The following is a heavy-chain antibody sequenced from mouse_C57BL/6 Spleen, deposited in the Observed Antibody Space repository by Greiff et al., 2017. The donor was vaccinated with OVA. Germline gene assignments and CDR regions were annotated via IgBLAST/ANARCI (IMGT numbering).Heavy chain of an antibody. CDR3: ARGDTTSYFDY. CDR1: GYTFTSYW. V-gene: IGHV1-50*01. Sequence: QVQLQQSGAELVKPGASVKLSCKASGYTFTSYWMQWVKQRPGQGLEWIGEIDPSDSYTNYNQKFKGKATLTVDTSSSTAYMQLSSLTSEDSAVYYCARGDTTSYFDYWGQGTTLTVSS. CDR2: IDPSDSYT. J-gene: IGHJ2*01. D-gene: IGHD1-1*01.